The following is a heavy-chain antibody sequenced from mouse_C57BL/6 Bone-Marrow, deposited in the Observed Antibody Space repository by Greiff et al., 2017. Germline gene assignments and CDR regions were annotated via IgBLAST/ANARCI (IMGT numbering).Heavy chain of an antibody. CDR3: ARTPFYYGSWYWYFDV. D-gene: IGHD1-1*01. J-gene: IGHJ1*03. CDR1: GYTFTNYW. Sequence: QVQLKESGAELVRPGTSVKMSCKASGYTFTNYWVGWAQQRPGHGLEWIGDIYPGGGYTNYNEKFKGKATLTADKSSSTAYMQFSSLTSEDSAIYYCARTPFYYGSWYWYFDVWGTWTTVTVSS. V-gene: IGHV1-63*01. CDR2: IYPGGGYT.